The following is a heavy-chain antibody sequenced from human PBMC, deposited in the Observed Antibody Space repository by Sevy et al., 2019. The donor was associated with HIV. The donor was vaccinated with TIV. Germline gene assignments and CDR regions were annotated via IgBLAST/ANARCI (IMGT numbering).Heavy chain of an antibody. CDR1: GFTFSNYA. V-gene: IGHV3-23*01. D-gene: IGHD3-22*01. J-gene: IGHJ4*02. CDR2: ISGSGGSGTKT. Sequence: GGSLRLSCAASGFTFSNYAMNWVRQAPGKGLEWVSGISGSGGSGTKTNYADSVKGRFTISRDDSKNSLSLQLNSLRAEDTAIYYCARKYDSSGYFDYWGQGTLVTVSS. CDR3: ARKYDSSGYFDY.